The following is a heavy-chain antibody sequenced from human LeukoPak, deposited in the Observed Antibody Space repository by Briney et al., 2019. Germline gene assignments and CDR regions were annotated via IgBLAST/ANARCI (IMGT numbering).Heavy chain of an antibody. CDR3: AKSSSGYFDY. J-gene: IGHJ4*02. Sequence: RGSLRLSCAASGFTFSSCSMNWVRQAPGKGLEWVSSISSSSSYIYYADSVKGRFTISRDNAKNSLYLQMNSLRAEDTAVYYCAKSSSGYFDYWGQGTLVTVSS. V-gene: IGHV3-21*01. CDR2: ISSSSSYI. CDR1: GFTFSSCS. D-gene: IGHD6-19*01.